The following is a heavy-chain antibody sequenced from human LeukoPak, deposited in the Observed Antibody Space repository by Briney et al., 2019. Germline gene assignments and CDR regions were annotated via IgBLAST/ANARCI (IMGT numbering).Heavy chain of an antibody. V-gene: IGHV3-66*01. CDR1: GFTVSSNY. CDR2: IYSGGST. CDR3: ARIVAGGAFDI. D-gene: IGHD1-26*01. J-gene: IGHJ3*02. Sequence: GGSLRLSCAASGFTVSSNYMSWVRQAPGKGLKWGSVIYSGGSTYHADSGKGRFTISRDNSKNTLYLQMNSLRDEDTAVHYCARIVAGGAFDIWGQGTMVTVST.